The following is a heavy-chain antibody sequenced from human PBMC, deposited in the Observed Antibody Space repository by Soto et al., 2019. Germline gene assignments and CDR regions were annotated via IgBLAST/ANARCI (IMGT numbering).Heavy chain of an antibody. J-gene: IGHJ6*02. CDR1: GFTFSSYE. D-gene: IGHD2-2*01. CDR2: ISSSGSTI. CDR3: ARDLVWYQLLDYYYYGMDV. Sequence: GGSLRLSCAASGFTFSSYEMNWVRQAPGKGLEWVSYISSSGSTIYYADSVKGRFTISRDNAKNSLYLQMNSLRAEDTAVYYCARDLVWYQLLDYYYYGMDVWGQGTTVTVSS. V-gene: IGHV3-48*03.